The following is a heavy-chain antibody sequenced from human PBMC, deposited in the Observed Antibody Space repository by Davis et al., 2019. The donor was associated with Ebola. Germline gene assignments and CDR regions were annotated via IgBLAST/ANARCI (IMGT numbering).Heavy chain of an antibody. Sequence: ASVKVSCKASGYTFIGYYMHWVRQAPGQGLEWMGWINPNSGGTNYAQKFQDRVTMSRDTSISTAYLELSRLKSDDTAVYYCARGEYQLDYWGRGALVTVSS. V-gene: IGHV1-2*02. D-gene: IGHD2-2*01. CDR2: INPNSGGT. CDR3: ARGEYQLDY. CDR1: GYTFIGYY. J-gene: IGHJ4*02.